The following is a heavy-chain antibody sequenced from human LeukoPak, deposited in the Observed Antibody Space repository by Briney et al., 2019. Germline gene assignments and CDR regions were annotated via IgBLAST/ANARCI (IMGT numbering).Heavy chain of an antibody. CDR1: GFTFSSYS. Sequence: GGSLRLSCAASGFTFSSYSMNWVRQAPGKGLEWVSYISSSGSTIYYADSVKGRSTISRDNAKNSLYLQMNSLRAEDTAVYYCAERGITMIGGVWGKGTTVTTSS. V-gene: IGHV3-48*04. CDR3: AERGITMIGGV. D-gene: IGHD3-10*02. CDR2: ISSSGSTI. J-gene: IGHJ6*04.